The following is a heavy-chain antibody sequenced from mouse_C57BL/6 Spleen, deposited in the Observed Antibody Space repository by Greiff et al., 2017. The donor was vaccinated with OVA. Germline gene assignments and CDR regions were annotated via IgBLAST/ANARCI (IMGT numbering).Heavy chain of an antibody. CDR2: IHPNSGST. CDR3: ARRDYSNYEDAMDY. Sequence: VQLQQPGAELVKPGASVKLSCKASGYTFTSYWMHWVKQRPGQGLEWIGMIHPNSGSTNYNEKFKSKATLTVDKSSSTAYMQLSSLTSEDSAVYYCARRDYSNYEDAMDYWGQGTSVTVSS. V-gene: IGHV1-64*01. CDR1: GYTFTSYW. D-gene: IGHD2-5*01. J-gene: IGHJ4*01.